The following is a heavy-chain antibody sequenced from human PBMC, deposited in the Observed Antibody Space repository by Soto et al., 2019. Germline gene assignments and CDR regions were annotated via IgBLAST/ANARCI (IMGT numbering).Heavy chain of an antibody. J-gene: IGHJ4*02. V-gene: IGHV3-21*06. CDR2: ISSSSSYI. Sequence: GGSLRLSCAASGFTFSTYTMNWVRQAPGKGLQWVSSISSSSSYIYYADSVKGRFTISRDNAKNSLYLQMNCLCAEDTAVYFCARDLQYPFDYWGQGALVTVSS. CDR1: GFTFSTYT. CDR3: ARDLQYPFDY.